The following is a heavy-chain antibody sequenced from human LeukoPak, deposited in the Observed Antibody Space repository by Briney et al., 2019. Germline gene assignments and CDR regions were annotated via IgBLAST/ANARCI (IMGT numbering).Heavy chain of an antibody. CDR1: GFTFDDYT. J-gene: IGHJ6*04. V-gene: IGHV3-43*01. Sequence: GGSLRLSCAASGFTFDDYTMHWVRQAPGKGLEWVSLSSWDGGSTYYADSVKGRFTISRDNSKNSLYLQMNSLRTEDAALYYCAKDHNWGSTSCPDVWGKGTTVTVSS. D-gene: IGHD2-2*01. CDR3: AKDHNWGSTSCPDV. CDR2: SSWDGGST.